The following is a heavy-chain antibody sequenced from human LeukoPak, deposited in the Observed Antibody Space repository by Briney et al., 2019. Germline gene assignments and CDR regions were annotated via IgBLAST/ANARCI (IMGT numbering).Heavy chain of an antibody. CDR2: IKKDGSER. J-gene: IGHJ4*02. Sequence: GGSLRLSCAASGFSFGNYWMSWVRLAPGKGLEGGANIKKDGSERSYVDSVRGRFTISRDNAKYSLYLQMNGLRAEDTAVYYCARVLSPSGYESAYFDYWGQGTLVTVSS. CDR1: GFSFGNYW. D-gene: IGHD5-12*01. V-gene: IGHV3-7*01. CDR3: ARVLSPSGYESAYFDY.